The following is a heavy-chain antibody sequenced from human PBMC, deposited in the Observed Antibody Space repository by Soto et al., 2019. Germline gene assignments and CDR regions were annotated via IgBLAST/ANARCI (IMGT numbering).Heavy chain of an antibody. Sequence: SETLSLTCTVSGGSISSDSFYWAWIRQPPGKGLEWIGIIYYSGDTYYNPSLAGRITMSVDTSNQFSLTLRSVTAADTALYYCARNQPQRYCSGGTCRPAYGMDVWGQGTTVTVSS. CDR3: ARNQPQRYCSGGTCRPAYGMDV. V-gene: IGHV4-39*01. CDR1: GGSISSDSFY. J-gene: IGHJ6*02. CDR2: IYYSGDT. D-gene: IGHD2-15*01.